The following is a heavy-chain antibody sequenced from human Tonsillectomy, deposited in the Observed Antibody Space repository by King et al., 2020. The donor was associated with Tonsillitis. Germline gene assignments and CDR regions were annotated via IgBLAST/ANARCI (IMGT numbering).Heavy chain of an antibody. CDR3: ARSGSYSEFDF. CDR1: GYTFSNYG. V-gene: IGHV1-18*04. D-gene: IGHD3-10*01. J-gene: IGHJ4*02. CDR2: ISAYSGNT. Sequence: QLVQSGGEVKKPGASVKVSCKGSGYTFSNYGVSWVRQAPGQGLEWMGWISAYSGNTYHTQNFQGRLTVTTDTSTDTAYMEMRSLRLNDTAIYFCARSGSYSEFDFWGQGTLVTVSA.